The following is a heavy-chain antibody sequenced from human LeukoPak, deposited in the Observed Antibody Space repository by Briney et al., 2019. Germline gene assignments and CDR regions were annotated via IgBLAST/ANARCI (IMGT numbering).Heavy chain of an antibody. V-gene: IGHV3-30*02. Sequence: GGSLRLSCEVSGFRLTTYGTHWVRQAPGKGLEWVAYIPFDGSDEYYVDSVKGRFSISRDNSKNTLFLQMNSLRPEDTAVYYCASGGQQLPYWGQGTLVTVSS. D-gene: IGHD6-13*01. CDR2: IPFDGSDE. J-gene: IGHJ4*02. CDR3: ASGGQQLPY. CDR1: GFRLTTYG.